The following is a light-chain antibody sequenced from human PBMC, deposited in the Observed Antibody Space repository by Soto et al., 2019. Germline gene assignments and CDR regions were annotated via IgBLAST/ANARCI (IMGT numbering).Light chain of an antibody. Sequence: DIQMTQSPSSVSASVGDRVTITCRATQGLSGSLAWYQQKPGKAPKLLISATSRLQSGVPSRFGGSAAGTDFTLTIDSLQPEDLETYYRQQGHNWPLTFGQGTRLEIK. CDR1: QGLSGS. V-gene: IGKV1-12*01. CDR2: ATS. CDR3: QQGHNWPLT. J-gene: IGKJ5*01.